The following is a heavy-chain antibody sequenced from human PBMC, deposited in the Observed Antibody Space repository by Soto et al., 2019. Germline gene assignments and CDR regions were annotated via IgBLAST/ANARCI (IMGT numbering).Heavy chain of an antibody. CDR3: ANDPLRLEPHWFDP. D-gene: IGHD1-1*01. J-gene: IGHJ5*02. V-gene: IGHV3-23*01. CDR1: GFTFSSYA. Sequence: PGGSLRLSCAASGFTFSSYAMSWVRQAPGKGLEWVSAISGSGGSTYYGDSVKGRFTISRDNSKNTLYLQMNSLRAEDTAVYYCANDPLRLEPHWFDPWGQGTLVTVSS. CDR2: ISGSGGST.